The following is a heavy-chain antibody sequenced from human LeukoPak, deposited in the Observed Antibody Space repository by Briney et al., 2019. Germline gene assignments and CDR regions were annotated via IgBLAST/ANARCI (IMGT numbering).Heavy chain of an antibody. CDR3: VELGITMIGGV. J-gene: IGHJ6*04. V-gene: IGHV3-48*03. Sequence: GGSLRLSCAASGFTFSSYEMNWVRQAPGKGLEWVSYISSSGSTIFYADSVKGRFTISRDNAKNSLYLQMNSLRAEDTAVYYCVELGITMIGGVWGKGTTVTISS. CDR1: GFTFSSYE. CDR2: ISSSGSTI. D-gene: IGHD3-10*02.